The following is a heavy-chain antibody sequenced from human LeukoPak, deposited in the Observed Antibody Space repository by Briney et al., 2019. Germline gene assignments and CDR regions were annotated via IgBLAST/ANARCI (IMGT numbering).Heavy chain of an antibody. CDR3: ARDLSDSYYVYAFDI. CDR1: GFMYSSRDW. D-gene: IGHD3-10*02. CDR2: INWNGGSI. V-gene: IGHV3-20*04. Sequence: GGSQRLSCVASGFMYSSRDWMTWVRQAPGKGLEWVCGINWNGGSIGYADSVKGRFTISRDNAKNSLVLQMNSLRAEDTALYYCARDLSDSYYVYAFDIWGQGTMVTVSS. J-gene: IGHJ3*02.